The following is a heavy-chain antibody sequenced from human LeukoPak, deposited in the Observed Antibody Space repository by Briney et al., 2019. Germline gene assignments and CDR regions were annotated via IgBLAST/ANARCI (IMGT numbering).Heavy chain of an antibody. CDR2: IKQDGSEK. D-gene: IGHD2-15*01. V-gene: IGHV3-7*03. CDR3: ARVLRYCSGGNCYSGGLGYMDV. CDR1: GFTFSDNW. J-gene: IGHJ6*03. Sequence: GGSLRLSCAASGFTFSDNWMTWVRQAPGKGLEWVATIKQDGSEKYYVDSVRGRFTISRDNAKNSLSLQMNSLRAEDTTVYYCARVLRYCSGGNCYSGGLGYMDVWGKGTTVTISS.